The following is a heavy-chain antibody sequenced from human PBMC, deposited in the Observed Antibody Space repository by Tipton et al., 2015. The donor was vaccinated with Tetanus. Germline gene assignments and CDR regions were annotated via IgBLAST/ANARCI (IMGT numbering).Heavy chain of an antibody. CDR3: ARGMAEASNCGGDCYSDYWGQGTLVTVSSGMDV. CDR1: GFTLSRYT. J-gene: IGHJ6*02. V-gene: IGHV3-21*01. CDR2: ISSSRYI. Sequence: LSLTCAASGFTLSRYTLNWVRQAPGKGLEWVSSISSSRYIYYADSVKGRFTISRDSAKNSLYLQMISLRAEDTAVYSCARGMAEASNCGGDCYSDYWGQGTLVTVSSGMDVWGQGTTVTVSS. D-gene: IGHD2-21*02.